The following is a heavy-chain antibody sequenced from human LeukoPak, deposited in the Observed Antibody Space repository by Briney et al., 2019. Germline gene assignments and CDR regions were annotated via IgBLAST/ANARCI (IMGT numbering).Heavy chain of an antibody. J-gene: IGHJ4*02. V-gene: IGHV3-23*01. D-gene: IGHD6-13*01. CDR1: GFTFSSYA. CDR2: ISGSGGST. Sequence: GGSLRLSCAASGFTFSSYAMSWVRQAPGKGLEWVSAISGSGGSTYYADSVKGRFTISRDNAKKSLYLQMNSLRDEDTAVYYCARDPIAAAHLDYWGQGTLVTVSS. CDR3: ARDPIAAAHLDY.